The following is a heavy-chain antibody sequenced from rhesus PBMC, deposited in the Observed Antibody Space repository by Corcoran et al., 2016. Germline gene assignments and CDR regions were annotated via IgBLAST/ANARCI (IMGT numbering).Heavy chain of an antibody. V-gene: IGHV4-147*01. CDR1: GYSISSNY. Sequence: QVQLQESGPGLVKPSETLSLTCAVSGYSISSNYWSWIRQPPGKGLEWTGYIYGSSGSTNYNPSLKSRVTISTDPSKNQFSLKLSSGTAADTAVYYCARGAGWNYGYWYFDLWGPGTPITISS. CDR3: ARGAGWNYGYWYFDL. CDR2: IYGSSGST. J-gene: IGHJ2*01. D-gene: IGHD1-1*01.